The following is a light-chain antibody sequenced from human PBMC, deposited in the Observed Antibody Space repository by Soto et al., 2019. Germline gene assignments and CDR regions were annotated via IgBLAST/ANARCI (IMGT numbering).Light chain of an antibody. CDR1: QSVSSY. CDR2: DAS. Sequence: EIVLTQSPATLSLSPGERATLSCRASQSVSSYLAWYQQKPGQAPRLLIYDASNRATGIPARFSGSGSGTDFTLTISSLEPEGFAVYYCQQRSNWPWLTFGGGTKVDIK. J-gene: IGKJ4*01. CDR3: QQRSNWPWLT. V-gene: IGKV3-11*01.